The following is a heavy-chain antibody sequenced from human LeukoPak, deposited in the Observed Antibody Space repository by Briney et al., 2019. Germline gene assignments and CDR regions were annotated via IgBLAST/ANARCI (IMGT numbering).Heavy chain of an antibody. V-gene: IGHV1-8*01. CDR3: ARGISRYCYGSGSHFDY. CDR2: MNPNSGNT. J-gene: IGHJ4*02. Sequence: ASVKVSCKASGYTFTSYDINWVRQATGQGLEWMGWMNPNSGNTGYAQKFQGRVTMTRNTSISTAYMELSSLRSEDTAVYYCARGISRYCYGSGSHFDYWGQGTLVTVSS. CDR1: GYTFTSYD. D-gene: IGHD3-10*01.